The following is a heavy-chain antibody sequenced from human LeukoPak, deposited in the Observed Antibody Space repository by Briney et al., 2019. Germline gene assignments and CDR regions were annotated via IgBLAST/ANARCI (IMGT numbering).Heavy chain of an antibody. CDR1: GFAFSDFA. V-gene: IGHV3-33*06. D-gene: IGHD1-26*01. CDR2: IWFDARNQ. Sequence: EGSLRLSCEASGFAFSDFAMYWVRQAPGKGLEWVGVIWFDARNQYYGDSVKGRFTISRDNSKNTVYLQMSNLRVADTAVYYCAKDWSSRGQGVFHFWGQGTVVSVSS. CDR3: AKDWSSRGQGVFHF. J-gene: IGHJ4*02.